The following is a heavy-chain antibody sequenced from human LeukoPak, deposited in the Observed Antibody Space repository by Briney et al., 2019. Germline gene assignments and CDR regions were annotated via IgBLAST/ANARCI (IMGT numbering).Heavy chain of an antibody. CDR1: GGSFSGYY. CDR2: INHSGST. D-gene: IGHD3-22*01. J-gene: IGHJ4*02. CDR3: ARGLDYYDSSGYYYYYFDY. Sequence: SVTLSLTCAVYGGSFSGYYWSWIRQPPGKGLEWIGEINHSGSTNYNPSLKSRVTISVDTSKNQFSLKLSSVTAADTAVYYCARGLDYYDSSGYYYYYFDYWGQGTLVTVSS. V-gene: IGHV4-34*01.